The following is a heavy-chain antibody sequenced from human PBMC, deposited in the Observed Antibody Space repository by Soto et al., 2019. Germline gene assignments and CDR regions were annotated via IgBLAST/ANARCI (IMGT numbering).Heavy chain of an antibody. CDR1: GGSVSSGGFS. CDR3: ARGGDYCFGS. CDR2: TYPSGST. J-gene: IGHJ4*02. D-gene: IGHD2-21*01. V-gene: IGHV4-30-2*01. Sequence: PSETLSLTCTVSGGSVSSGGFSWTWIRQPPGKGLEWIGYTYPSGSTYYNPSLKSRVTISLDRSKNQFSLRLTSVTAADSAVYYCARGGDYCFGSWGQGTLVTVSS.